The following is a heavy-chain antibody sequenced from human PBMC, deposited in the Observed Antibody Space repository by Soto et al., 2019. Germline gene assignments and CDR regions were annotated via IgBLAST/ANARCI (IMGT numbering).Heavy chain of an antibody. D-gene: IGHD3-22*01. Sequence: VKVSCKASGATFTSSTVNWVRQARGQPPEWIGWILVGSGQTNSAQKFQGRVAITRDMSTYTAYLELNSLRSDDSAVYYCAAISSGYYRVFDYWGQGTPVTVSS. CDR3: AAISSGYYRVFDY. V-gene: IGHV1-58*01. J-gene: IGHJ4*02. CDR2: ILVGSGQT. CDR1: GATFTSST.